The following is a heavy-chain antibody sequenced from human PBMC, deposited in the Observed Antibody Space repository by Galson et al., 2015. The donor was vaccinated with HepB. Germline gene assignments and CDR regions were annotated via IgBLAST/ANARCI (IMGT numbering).Heavy chain of an antibody. CDR2: IYYSGST. V-gene: IGHV4-61*01. CDR1: GGSVSSGSYY. D-gene: IGHD6-19*01. J-gene: IGHJ4*02. CDR3: ARTSIAVAVQDY. Sequence: LTCTVSGGSVSSGSYYWSWIRQPPGKGLEWIGYIYYSGSTNYNPSLKSRVTISVDTSKNQFSLKLSSVTAADTAVYYCARTSIAVAVQDYWGQGTLVTVSS.